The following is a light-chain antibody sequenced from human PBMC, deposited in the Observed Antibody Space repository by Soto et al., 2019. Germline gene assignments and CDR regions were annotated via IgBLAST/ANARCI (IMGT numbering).Light chain of an antibody. CDR3: SSYTSSSNYV. CDR2: DVN. V-gene: IGLV2-14*01. J-gene: IGLJ1*01. Sequence: LNKPAYVYGSHRQSLTISYTGSSRDVGGYNYVSWYQQHPGKAPKLMIYDVNNRPSGVSNRFSGSKSGNTASLTISGLQAEDEADYYCSSYTSSSNYVFGSGTKVTVL. CDR1: SRDVGGYNY.